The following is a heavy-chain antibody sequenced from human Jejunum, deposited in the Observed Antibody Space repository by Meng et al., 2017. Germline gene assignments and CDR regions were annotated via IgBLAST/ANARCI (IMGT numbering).Heavy chain of an antibody. Sequence: GESLKISCAAPGFIFYSYSMNWVRQGPGKGLEWVSGIDGSGGRTYYADSVQGRFIISRDNSKRTLSLQMNNLTVEDTATYYCARTPRYCSGGNCYPERWGQGTPVTVSS. CDR1: GFIFYSYS. CDR3: ARTPRYCSGGNCYPER. CDR2: IDGSGGRT. V-gene: IGHV3-23*01. J-gene: IGHJ4*02. D-gene: IGHD2-15*01.